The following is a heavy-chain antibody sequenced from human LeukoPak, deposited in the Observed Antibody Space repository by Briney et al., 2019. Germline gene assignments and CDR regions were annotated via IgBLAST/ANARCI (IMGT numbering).Heavy chain of an antibody. Sequence: GASVKVSXKASGYTFTTYGITWVRQAPGQGLEWMGYISAYNGKTNYAEKLQGRVTMTTDTSTSTAYMELRSLRSDDTAVYYCASGIVGASGDYWGQGTLVTVSS. CDR1: GYTFTTYG. J-gene: IGHJ4*02. V-gene: IGHV1-18*01. CDR3: ASGIVGASGDY. D-gene: IGHD1-26*01. CDR2: ISAYNGKT.